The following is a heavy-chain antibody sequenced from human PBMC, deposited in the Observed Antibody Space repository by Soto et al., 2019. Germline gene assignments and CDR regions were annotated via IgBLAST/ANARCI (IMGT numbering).Heavy chain of an antibody. V-gene: IGHV4-34*01. CDR1: DGSFSGYY. CDR3: ARGRVINYGSGSYYNEHYYGMDV. Sequence: SETLSLTCAVYDGSFSGYYLRWVLQPPRKRQEWIGEFNRGGSTHYSPSRKSRVTISVDTSKNQFSLKLSSVTAADTAVYYCARGRVINYGSGSYYNEHYYGMDVCGQGTTVT. CDR2: FNRGGST. D-gene: IGHD3-10*01. J-gene: IGHJ6*02.